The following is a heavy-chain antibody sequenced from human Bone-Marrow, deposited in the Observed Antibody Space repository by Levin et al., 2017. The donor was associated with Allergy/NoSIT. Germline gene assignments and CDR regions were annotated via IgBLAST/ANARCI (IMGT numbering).Heavy chain of an antibody. V-gene: IGHV4-31*03. J-gene: IGHJ4*02. CDR2: IYDSGST. CDR3: ARIPDTTSEFDY. Sequence: SETLSLTCTVSGGSIRSGGYYWSWIRQHPGKGLEWIGYIYDSGSTSYNPSLENRVAISVDTSKNQFYLKLTSLTAADTAVYYCARIPDTTSEFDYWGQGTLVTVSS. CDR1: GGSIRSGGYY. D-gene: IGHD5-18*01.